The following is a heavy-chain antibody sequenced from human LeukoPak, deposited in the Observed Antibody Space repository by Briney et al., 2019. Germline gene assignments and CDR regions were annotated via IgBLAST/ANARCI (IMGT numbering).Heavy chain of an antibody. CDR2: ISSSSSTI. CDR1: GFTFSSYS. V-gene: IGHV3-48*01. J-gene: IGHJ4*02. D-gene: IGHD6-6*01. CDR3: ARVYIAARGKGMGH. Sequence: GGSLRLSCAASGFTFSSYSMNWVRQAPGKGLEWVSYISSSSSTIYYADSVKGRFTISRDNAKNSLYLQMNSLRAEDTAVYYCARVYIAARGKGMGHWGQGTLVTVSS.